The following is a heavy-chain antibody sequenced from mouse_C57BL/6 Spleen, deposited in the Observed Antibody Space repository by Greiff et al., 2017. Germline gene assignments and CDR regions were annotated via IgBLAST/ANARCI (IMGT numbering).Heavy chain of an antibody. CDR3: AKGAYGSSPYY. J-gene: IGHJ2*01. CDR1: GYTFTSYW. CDR2: IDPSDSYT. V-gene: IGHV1-50*01. Sequence: VQLQQPGAELVKPGASVKLSCKASGYTFTSYWMQWVKQRPGQGLEWIGEIDPSDSYTNYNQKFKGKATLTVDTSSSTAYMQRISLTSEDAAVYYCAKGAYGSSPYYWGQGTTLTVSS. D-gene: IGHD1-1*01.